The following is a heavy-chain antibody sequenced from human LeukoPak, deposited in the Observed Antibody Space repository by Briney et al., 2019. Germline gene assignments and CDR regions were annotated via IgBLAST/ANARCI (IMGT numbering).Heavy chain of an antibody. V-gene: IGHV3-23*01. D-gene: IGHD6-6*01. J-gene: IGHJ4*02. CDR1: GFTFSTYA. CDR3: AKRDLGEQLSPFDY. CDR2: ITGSGGST. Sequence: PGVTLRLSCAASGFTFSTYAMGWVRQAPGKGLEWVSAITGSGGSTYYADSVKGRFTISRDNSKNTLSLQINSLRADDTAVYYCAKRDLGEQLSPFDYWGQGTLVTVSS.